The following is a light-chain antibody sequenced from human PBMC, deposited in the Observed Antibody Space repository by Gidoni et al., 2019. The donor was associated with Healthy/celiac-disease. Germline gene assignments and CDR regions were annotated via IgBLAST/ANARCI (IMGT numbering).Light chain of an antibody. CDR2: DAS. V-gene: IGKV3-11*01. Sequence: EIVLTQSPATLSLSPGDRSPLSCRASQSVSSYLAWYQQKPGQAPRLLIYDASNRATGIPARFSGSGSGTDFTLTISSLEPEDFAVYYCQQRSNWLTFXGXTKVEIK. J-gene: IGKJ4*01. CDR3: QQRSNWLT. CDR1: QSVSSY.